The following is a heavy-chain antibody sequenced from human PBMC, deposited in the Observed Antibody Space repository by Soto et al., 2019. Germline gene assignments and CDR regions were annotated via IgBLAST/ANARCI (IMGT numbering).Heavy chain of an antibody. Sequence: ASVKVSCKASGYTFTSYDMHWVRQAPGQRLEWMGWINAGNGNTKYSQKLQGRVTITRDTSASTAYMELSSLRSEDTAVYYCASSYSNYALIDYYYYGMDVWGQGTTVTVS. V-gene: IGHV1-3*01. CDR2: INAGNGNT. J-gene: IGHJ6*02. CDR3: ASSYSNYALIDYYYYGMDV. CDR1: GYTFTSYD. D-gene: IGHD4-4*01.